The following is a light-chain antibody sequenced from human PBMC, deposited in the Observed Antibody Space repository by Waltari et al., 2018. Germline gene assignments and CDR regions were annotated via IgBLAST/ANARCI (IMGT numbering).Light chain of an antibody. J-gene: IGLJ3*02. CDR3: QAWDNSLGV. Sequence: SYELTQPPSVSVSPGQTASLTCSGAELKNKYISWYQQKPGQSPLQVIYDDNKRPSGIPERFSGSNSGNIATLTISGTQSMDEADYYCQAWDNSLGVFGGGTKLTVL. CDR2: DDN. V-gene: IGLV3-1*01. CDR1: ELKNKY.